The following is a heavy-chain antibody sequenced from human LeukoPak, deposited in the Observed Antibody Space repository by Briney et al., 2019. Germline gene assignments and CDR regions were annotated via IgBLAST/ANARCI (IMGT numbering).Heavy chain of an antibody. V-gene: IGHV3-33*01. J-gene: IGHJ4*02. CDR1: GFTFSSYG. CDR2: IWYDGSNK. Sequence: PGGSLRLSCAASGFTFSSYGMHWVRQAPGQGLEWVAVIWYDGSNKYYADSVKGRFTISRDNSKNTLYLQMNSLRAEDTAVYYCVSLLSDYGDNRVHWGQGTLVTVSS. CDR3: VSLLSDYGDNRVH. D-gene: IGHD4-23*01.